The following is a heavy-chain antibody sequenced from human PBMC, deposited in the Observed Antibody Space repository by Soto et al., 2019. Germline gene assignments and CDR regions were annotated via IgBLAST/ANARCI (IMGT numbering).Heavy chain of an antibody. CDR2: INPNSGGT. D-gene: IGHD6-6*01. CDR3: ARDSGVQLGLSNFDY. Sequence: ASVKVSCKASGYTFTGYYMHWVRQAPGQGLEWMGWINPNSGGTNYAQKFQGWVTMTRDTSISTAYMELSRLRSDDTAVYYCARDSGVQLGLSNFDYWGQGTLVTVSS. V-gene: IGHV1-2*04. J-gene: IGHJ4*02. CDR1: GYTFTGYY.